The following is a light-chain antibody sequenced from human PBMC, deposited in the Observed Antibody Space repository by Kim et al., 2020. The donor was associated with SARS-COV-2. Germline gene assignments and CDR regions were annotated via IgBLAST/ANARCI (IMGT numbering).Light chain of an antibody. V-gene: IGLV10-54*04. CDR3: SAWDSSLSAWV. J-gene: IGLJ3*02. CDR1: TNNVGDEG. CDR2: RDN. Sequence: QAGLTQAPSVSKGLRQTATLTCTGNTNNVGDEGTAWLQQHRGHPPKLLSYRDNNRPSGISERFSASRSGNTASLTITGLQPEDEADYYCSAWDSSLSAWVFGGGTKLTVL.